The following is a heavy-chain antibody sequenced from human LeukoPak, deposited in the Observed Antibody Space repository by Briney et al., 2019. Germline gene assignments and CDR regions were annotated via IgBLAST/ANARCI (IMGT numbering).Heavy chain of an antibody. CDR2: ISYDGRNK. J-gene: IGHJ4*02. CDR3: ARDPGIAAAGTYFDY. Sequence: GGSLRLSCAASGFPFCRYSMNWVREAPGKGLEWVAVISYDGRNKYYADTVKGQFTISRYNYKNTLNLQMNSLRAEDTAVYYCARDPGIAAAGTYFDYWGQGTLVTVAS. D-gene: IGHD6-13*01. V-gene: IGHV3-30*04. CDR1: GFPFCRYS.